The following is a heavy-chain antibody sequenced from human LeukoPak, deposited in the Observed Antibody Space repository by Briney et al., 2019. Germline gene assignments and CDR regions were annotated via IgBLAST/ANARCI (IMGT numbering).Heavy chain of an antibody. CDR2: FDPEDGET. CDR3: ATDLPRYYDSSGYFRMNWFDP. CDR1: GYTLTELS. J-gene: IGHJ5*02. V-gene: IGHV1-24*01. Sequence: ASVKVSCKVSGYTLTELSMHWVRQAPGKGLEWMGGFDPEDGETIYAQKFQGRVTMTEDTSTDTAYMELSSLRSEDTAVYYCATDLPRYYDSSGYFRMNWFDPWGQGTLVTVSS. D-gene: IGHD3-22*01.